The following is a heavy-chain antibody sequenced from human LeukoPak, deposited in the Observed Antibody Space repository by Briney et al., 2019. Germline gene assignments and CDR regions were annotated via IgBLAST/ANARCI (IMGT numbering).Heavy chain of an antibody. D-gene: IGHD3-10*01. Sequence: PGGSLRLSCAASGFTFSSYGMSWVRQAPGKGLEWVSAISGSGGSTYYADSVKGRFTISRDNSKNTLYLQMNSLRAEDTAVYYCAKAGVGGSGRPHYYYMDVWGKGTTVTISS. CDR1: GFTFSSYG. V-gene: IGHV3-23*01. CDR3: AKAGVGGSGRPHYYYMDV. CDR2: ISGSGGST. J-gene: IGHJ6*03.